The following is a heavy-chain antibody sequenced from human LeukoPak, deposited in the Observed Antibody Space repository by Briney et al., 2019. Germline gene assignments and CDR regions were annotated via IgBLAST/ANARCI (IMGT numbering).Heavy chain of an antibody. Sequence: GGSLRLSCAASGFTFSSYSMNWVRQAPGKGLEWVSSISSSSSYIYYADSVKGRFTISRDNAKNSLLLQMNSLRADDTAIYYCARGPRDPTEYCSRGTCSPTYEVWGQGTLVTVSS. CDR2: ISSSSSYI. D-gene: IGHD2-15*01. J-gene: IGHJ4*02. V-gene: IGHV3-21*01. CDR3: ARGPRDPTEYCSRGTCSPTYEV. CDR1: GFTFSSYS.